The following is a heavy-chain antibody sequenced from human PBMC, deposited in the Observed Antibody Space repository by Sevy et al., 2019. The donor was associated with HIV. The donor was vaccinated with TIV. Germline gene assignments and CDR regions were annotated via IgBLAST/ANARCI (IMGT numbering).Heavy chain of an antibody. Sequence: GGSLRLSWAASGFTFSNAWMSWVRQAPGKGLEWVGRIKSKTDGGTTDYAAPVKGSFTISRDDSKNTLYLQMNSLKTEDTAVYYCTTVRRSWASYYYYYYMDVWGKGTTVTVSS. D-gene: IGHD6-13*01. CDR3: TTVRRSWASYYYYYYMDV. CDR1: GFTFSNAW. J-gene: IGHJ6*03. CDR2: IKSKTDGGTT. V-gene: IGHV3-15*01.